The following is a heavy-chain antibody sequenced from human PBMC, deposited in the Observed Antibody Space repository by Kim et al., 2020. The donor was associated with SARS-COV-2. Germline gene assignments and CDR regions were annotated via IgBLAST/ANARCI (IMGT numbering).Heavy chain of an antibody. Sequence: LSLTCAASGFTFSGLWMTWVRQAPGKGLEWVANINQDGSETYYVDSVKGRFTISRDNAKNSLYLQMNSLGDEDTALYYCARGGSISAWYYFYWGQGTLVTVSS. CDR3: ARGGSISAWYYFY. D-gene: IGHD6-19*01. CDR2: INQDGSET. V-gene: IGHV3-7*01. J-gene: IGHJ4*02. CDR1: GFTFSGLW.